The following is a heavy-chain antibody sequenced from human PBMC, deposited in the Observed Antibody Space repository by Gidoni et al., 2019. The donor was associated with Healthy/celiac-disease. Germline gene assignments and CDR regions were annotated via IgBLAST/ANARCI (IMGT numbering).Heavy chain of an antibody. V-gene: IGHV3-30-3*01. J-gene: IGHJ3*02. Sequence: QVQLVESGGGVVQPGRSLRLPCAASGFTFSSYAMHWVRQAPGKGLEWVAVISYDGSNKYYADSVKGRFTISRDNSKNTLYLQMNSLRAEDTAVYYCARDTTVTNAGAFDIWGQGTMVTVSS. D-gene: IGHD4-17*01. CDR1: GFTFSSYA. CDR3: ARDTTVTNAGAFDI. CDR2: ISYDGSNK.